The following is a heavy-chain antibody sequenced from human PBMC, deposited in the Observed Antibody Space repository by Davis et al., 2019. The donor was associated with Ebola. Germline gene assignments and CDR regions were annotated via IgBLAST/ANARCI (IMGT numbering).Heavy chain of an antibody. J-gene: IGHJ3*01. D-gene: IGHD6-19*01. CDR2: ISGSGGTT. V-gene: IGHV3-23*01. Sequence: GGSLRPSCPDPVITSSSYATTWVRHAPGKGLEWVSAISGSGGTTYYAGAVKGPFTVSRDNSKKTMYLQMNSLRAEDTAVYYWAGGDSGWDASDVWGRGTMVTVSS. CDR1: VITSSSYA. CDR3: AGGDSGWDASDV.